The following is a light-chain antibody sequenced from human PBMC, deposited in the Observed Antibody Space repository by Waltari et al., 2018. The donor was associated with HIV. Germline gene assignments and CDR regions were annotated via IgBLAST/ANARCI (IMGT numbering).Light chain of an antibody. J-gene: IGLJ3*02. CDR1: RAQRTYA. CDR2: VNSDGSH. CDR3: QTWGTGIRV. Sequence: QLVLTQSPSASASLGASVKPTYTLSRAQRTYAIHWHQQQPEKSPRYLMKVNSDGSHSKGDGIPDRFSGSSSGSERYLIISSLQSEDEADYYCQTWGTGIRVFGGGTKLTVL. V-gene: IGLV4-69*01.